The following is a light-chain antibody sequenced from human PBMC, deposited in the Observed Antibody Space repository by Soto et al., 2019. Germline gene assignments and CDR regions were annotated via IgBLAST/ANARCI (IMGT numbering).Light chain of an antibody. CDR2: DTS. Sequence: EIVLTQSPGTLSLSPGERATLSCRASQSVAGNYLAWYRQKPGQAPRLLIYDTSNRVTGVPARFSGSGSGTDFTLSISSLEPEDFAVYYCQQRSNWPPITFGQGTRLEIK. V-gene: IGKV3-11*01. CDR1: QSVAGNY. J-gene: IGKJ5*01. CDR3: QQRSNWPPIT.